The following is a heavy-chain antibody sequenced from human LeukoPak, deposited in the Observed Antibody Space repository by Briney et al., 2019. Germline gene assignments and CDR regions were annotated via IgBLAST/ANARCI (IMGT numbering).Heavy chain of an antibody. J-gene: IGHJ4*02. V-gene: IGHV4-59*11. CDR3: AGAVQQWPYDY. D-gene: IGHD6-19*01. Sequence: SETLSLTCTVSGGSITSHFWTWIRQPPGKGLEWIGHIYYKEGTNYNPSLKSRLTISLDTSKSQSTLQLTSATAADTAVYYCAGAVQQWPYDYWGQGILVSASS. CDR2: IYYKEGT. CDR1: GGSITSHF.